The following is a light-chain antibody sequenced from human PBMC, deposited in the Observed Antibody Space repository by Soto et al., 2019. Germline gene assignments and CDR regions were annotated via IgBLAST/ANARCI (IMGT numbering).Light chain of an antibody. CDR3: QQYNSYSWT. Sequence: DIQMTQSPSTLSASVGDRVTITCRASQSISSWLAWYQQKPGKAPKVLISDASSLESGVPSRFSGSGSGTDFTLTISSLQPDDFATYYCQQYNSYSWTFGQGTKVEIK. V-gene: IGKV1-5*01. CDR1: QSISSW. CDR2: DAS. J-gene: IGKJ1*01.